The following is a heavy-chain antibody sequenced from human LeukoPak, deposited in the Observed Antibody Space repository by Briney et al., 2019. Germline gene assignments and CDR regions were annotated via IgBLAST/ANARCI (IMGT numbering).Heavy chain of an antibody. CDR2: ISYDGSNK. CDR1: GFTFSSYA. V-gene: IGHV3-30-3*01. CDR3: ARGSLRYFDWLLPHFDY. D-gene: IGHD3-9*01. Sequence: PGGSLRLSCAASGFTFSSYAMHWVRQAPGKGLEWVAVISYDGSNKYYADSVKGRFTISRDNPKNTLYLQMNGLRAEDTAVYYCARGSLRYFDWLLPHFDYWGQGTLVTVSS. J-gene: IGHJ4*02.